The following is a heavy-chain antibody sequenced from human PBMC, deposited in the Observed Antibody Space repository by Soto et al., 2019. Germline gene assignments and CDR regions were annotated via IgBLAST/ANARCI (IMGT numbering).Heavy chain of an antibody. CDR1: GGSISSYY. CDR3: ARAPLTYYYGSGREDYYYMDV. D-gene: IGHD3-10*01. CDR2: IYYSGST. J-gene: IGHJ6*03. V-gene: IGHV4-59*01. Sequence: QVQLQESGPGLVKPSETLSLTCTVSGGSISSYYWSWIRQPPGKGLEWIGYIYYSGSTNYNPSLNSRVTISVDTSKNQFSLKLSSVTAADTAVYYCARAPLTYYYGSGREDYYYMDVWGKGTTVTVSS.